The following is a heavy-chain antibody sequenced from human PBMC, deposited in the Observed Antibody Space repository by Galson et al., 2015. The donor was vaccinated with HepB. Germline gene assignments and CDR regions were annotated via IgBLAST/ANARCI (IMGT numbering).Heavy chain of an antibody. CDR3: ARHWGGFDY. Sequence: SVKVSCKASGYTFRRYDISWVRQAPGQGLEWMGWISTYNGNPNPAPKFQGRVPLTTDPSTGTAYMQLRTLTSDDTAVYYCARHWGGFDYWGQGTLVTVSS. CDR2: ISTYNGNP. D-gene: IGHD7-27*01. V-gene: IGHV1-18*01. J-gene: IGHJ4*02. CDR1: GYTFRRYD.